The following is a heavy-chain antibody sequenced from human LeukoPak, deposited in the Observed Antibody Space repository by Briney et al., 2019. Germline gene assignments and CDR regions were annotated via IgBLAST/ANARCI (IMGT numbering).Heavy chain of an antibody. CDR2: IYRGDST. CDR1: GFTVSSNY. D-gene: IGHD3-10*01. Sequence: GGSLRLSCAASGFTVSSNYMSWVRQAPGKGLEWVSVIYRGDSTYYADSVKGRFTISRDNSKNTLYLQMNSLRAEDTAVYYCARGGVNTMLRGVIRYYYMDVWGKGTTVTIPS. J-gene: IGHJ6*03. CDR3: ARGGVNTMLRGVIRYYYMDV. V-gene: IGHV3-53*01.